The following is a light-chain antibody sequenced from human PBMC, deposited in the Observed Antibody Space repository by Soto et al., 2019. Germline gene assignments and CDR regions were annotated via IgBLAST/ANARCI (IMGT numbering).Light chain of an antibody. V-gene: IGKV1-6*01. CDR1: QGIRKD. Sequence: AIQMTQSPSSLSASVGDRFTITCRASQGIRKDLGWYQVKPGKAPKLLIFAASTLQSGVPSRFSGSGSGTYFTLTISSLQPEDVATYYCQKYNSASRTFGQGTKVDIK. CDR2: AAS. CDR3: QKYNSASRT. J-gene: IGKJ1*01.